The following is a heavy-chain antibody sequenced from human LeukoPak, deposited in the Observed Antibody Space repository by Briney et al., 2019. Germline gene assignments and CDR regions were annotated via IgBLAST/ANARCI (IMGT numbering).Heavy chain of an antibody. D-gene: IGHD5-18*01. CDR2: MNPNSGNT. J-gene: IGHJ4*02. CDR1: GYTFTSYD. Sequence: ASVKVSCKASGYTFTSYDINWVRQATGQGLVWMGWMNPNSGNTGYAQKFQGRVTMTRNTSISTAYMELSSLRSEDTAVYYCARVLRRGYSYGSLGYWGQGTLVTVSS. CDR3: ARVLRRGYSYGSLGY. V-gene: IGHV1-8*01.